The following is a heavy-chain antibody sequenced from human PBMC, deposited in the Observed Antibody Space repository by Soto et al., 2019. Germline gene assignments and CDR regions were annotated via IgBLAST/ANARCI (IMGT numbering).Heavy chain of an antibody. CDR1: GGTFSSYA. CDR2: IIPIFGTA. V-gene: IGHV1-69*12. J-gene: IGHJ4*02. Sequence: QVQLVQSGAEVKKPGSSVKVSCKASGGTFSSYAISWVRQAPGQGLEWMGGIIPIFGTANYAQKFQGRVTITAXXSXSXXYMELSSLRSEDTAVYYCASPYYYGSGSYYRPFDYWGQGTLVTVSS. CDR3: ASPYYYGSGSYYRPFDY. D-gene: IGHD3-10*01.